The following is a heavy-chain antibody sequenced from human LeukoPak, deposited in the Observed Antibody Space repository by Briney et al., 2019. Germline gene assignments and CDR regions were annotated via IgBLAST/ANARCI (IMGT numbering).Heavy chain of an antibody. CDR2: ISGSGGST. CDR1: GFTFNSYA. V-gene: IGHV3-23*01. D-gene: IGHD6-19*01. Sequence: GGSLRLSCAASGFTFNSYAMSWVRQAPGKGLEWVSAISGSGGSTYYADSVKGRFTISRDNSKNTLYLQMNSLRAEDTAVYYCAKAGWYDYDYGMDVWGQGTTVTVSS. CDR3: AKAGWYDYDYGMDV. J-gene: IGHJ6*02.